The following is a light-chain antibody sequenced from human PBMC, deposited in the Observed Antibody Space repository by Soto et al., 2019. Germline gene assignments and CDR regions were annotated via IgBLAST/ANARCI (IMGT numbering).Light chain of an antibody. V-gene: IGKV1-27*01. CDR1: QGIGVY. Sequence: DIQMTQSPSSLSASLGDRVTITCRARQGIGVYLAWFQQKPGKVPKLLIYAASALQSGVPSRFSGSGSGTDFTLTISSLQPEYIATYYCQKYNSAPLTFGGGTRVEIK. J-gene: IGKJ4*01. CDR2: AAS. CDR3: QKYNSAPLT.